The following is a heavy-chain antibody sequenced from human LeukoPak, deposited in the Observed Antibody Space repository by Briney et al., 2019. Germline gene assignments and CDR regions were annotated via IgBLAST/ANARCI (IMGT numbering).Heavy chain of an antibody. CDR3: ARALEWELPYFDY. J-gene: IGHJ4*02. Sequence: PSETLSLTCTVSGGSISSGSYYWSWIRQPAGKGLEWIGRIYTSGSTNYNPSLKSRVTISVDTSKNQFSLKLSSVTAADTAVYYCARALEWELPYFDYWGQGTLVTVSS. CDR2: IYTSGST. V-gene: IGHV4-61*02. D-gene: IGHD1-26*01. CDR1: GGSISSGSYY.